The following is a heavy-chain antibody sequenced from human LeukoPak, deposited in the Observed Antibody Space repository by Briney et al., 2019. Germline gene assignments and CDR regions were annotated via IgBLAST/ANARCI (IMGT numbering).Heavy chain of an antibody. J-gene: IGHJ5*01. D-gene: IGHD3-9*01. CDR3: ARRARYFDWFDS. CDR2: IQYSGSV. Sequence: SETLSLTCSVTGGSMTSHYWSWIRQPPGKGLEWIANIQYSGSVNYKLSFESRLSISVDVSRKQLSLNLTSMTAADTAVYYCARRARYFDWFDSWGQGTLVTVSS. CDR1: GGSMTSHY. V-gene: IGHV4-59*11.